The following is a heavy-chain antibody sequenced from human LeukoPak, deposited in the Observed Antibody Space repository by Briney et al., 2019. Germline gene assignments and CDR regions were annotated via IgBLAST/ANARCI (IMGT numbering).Heavy chain of an antibody. CDR1: GYTFTRYY. D-gene: IGHD2-21*02. J-gene: IGHJ6*02. Sequence: ASVKVSCKASGYTFTRYYMHWVRQAPGQGLEWMGIINPSGGSRTYAEQFQGRVTMTRDTSTSTGYMELSSLRSEDTAVYYCARGSVMTSDYYYDMDVWGQGTTVTVSS. CDR2: INPSGGSR. V-gene: IGHV1-46*01. CDR3: ARGSVMTSDYYYDMDV.